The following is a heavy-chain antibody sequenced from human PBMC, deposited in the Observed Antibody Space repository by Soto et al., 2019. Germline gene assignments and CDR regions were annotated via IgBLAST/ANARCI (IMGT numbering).Heavy chain of an antibody. V-gene: IGHV3-33*01. CDR1: GFTFSSYG. Sequence: QVQLVESGGGVVQPGRSLRLSCAASGFTFSSYGMHWVRQAPGQGLEWVAVIWYDGSNKYYADSVKGRFTISRDNSKNTLYLQMNSLRAEDTAVYYCARVRFRWSSSSIFDYWGQGTLVTVSS. CDR2: IWYDGSNK. J-gene: IGHJ4*02. D-gene: IGHD6-6*01. CDR3: ARVRFRWSSSSIFDY.